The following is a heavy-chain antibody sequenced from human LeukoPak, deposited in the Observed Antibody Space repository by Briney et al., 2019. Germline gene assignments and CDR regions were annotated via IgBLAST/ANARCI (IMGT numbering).Heavy chain of an antibody. D-gene: IGHD3-10*01. CDR1: GFTFSDYY. Sequence: GGSLRLSCAVSGFTFSDYYMSWVRQAPGKGLEWVSFIRSNAYGATTEYAASVKGRFTISRDDSKSIAYLQMNSLKTEDTAVYYCSRADYYGSGSPISLDVWGKGTTVTVSS. J-gene: IGHJ6*04. CDR3: SRADYYGSGSPISLDV. CDR2: IRSNAYGATT. V-gene: IGHV3-49*04.